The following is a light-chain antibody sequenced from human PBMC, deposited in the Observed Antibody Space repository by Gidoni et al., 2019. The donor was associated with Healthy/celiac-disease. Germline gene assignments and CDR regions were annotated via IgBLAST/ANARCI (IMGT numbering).Light chain of an antibody. CDR2: GNS. CDR1: SSNIGACSD. CDR3: QSYDSSLSVV. J-gene: IGLJ2*01. Sequence: QSVLTQPPSVSGAPGQRVTITCTGSSSNIGACSDVHWYQHPPGTAPKLLIYGNSNRPSGVPDRFSGSKSGTSASMAITVLQAGDEADYYCQSYDSSLSVVFGGGTKLTVL. V-gene: IGLV1-40*01.